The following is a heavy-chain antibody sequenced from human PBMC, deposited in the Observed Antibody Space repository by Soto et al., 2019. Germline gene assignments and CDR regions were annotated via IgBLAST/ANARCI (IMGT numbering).Heavy chain of an antibody. J-gene: IGHJ4*02. Sequence: QLQLQESGSGLVKPSQTLSLTCAVSGGSISSGGYSCNWIRQPPGKGLEWIGYIYHSGSTYYNPSLKSRVTLAVDRSKNQFSLKLSSVTAADTAVYYCARGVTTVPTFDYWGQGTLVTVSS. V-gene: IGHV4-30-2*01. CDR3: ARGVTTVPTFDY. CDR2: IYHSGST. CDR1: GGSISSGGYS. D-gene: IGHD4-17*01.